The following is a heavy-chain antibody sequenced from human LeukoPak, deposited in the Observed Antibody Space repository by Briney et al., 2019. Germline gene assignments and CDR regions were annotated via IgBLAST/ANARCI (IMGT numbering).Heavy chain of an antibody. V-gene: IGHV1-18*01. J-gene: IGHJ4*02. CDR3: ARDLTFDDAAPGYSYGLYY. Sequence: ASVKVSCKASGYTFTSYGISWVRQAPGQGLEWMGWISAYNGNTNYAQKLQGRVTMTTDTSTSTAYMELRSLRSDDTAVYYCARDLTFDDAAPGYSYGLYYWGQGTLVTVSS. D-gene: IGHD5-18*01. CDR2: ISAYNGNT. CDR1: GYTFTSYG.